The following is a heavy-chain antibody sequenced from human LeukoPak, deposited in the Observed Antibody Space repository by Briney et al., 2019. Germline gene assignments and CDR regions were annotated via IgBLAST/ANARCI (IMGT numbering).Heavy chain of an antibody. J-gene: IGHJ4*02. V-gene: IGHV4-38-2*02. CDR2: IYSTGDT. CDR3: ASRATVANIYFDS. D-gene: IGHD5-12*01. Sequence: SETLSLTCSVSGYLNNSGYCWGWFRQSPGKGLEWIGSIYSTGDTYDKRSLKRRVSISVDSSKNQFSLKLRSVTAADTAVYYCASRATVANIYFDSWGQGNLVTVSS. CDR1: GYLNNSGYC.